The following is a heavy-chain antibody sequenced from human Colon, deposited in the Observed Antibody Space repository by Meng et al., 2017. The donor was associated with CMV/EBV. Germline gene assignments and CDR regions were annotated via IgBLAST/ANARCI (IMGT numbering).Heavy chain of an antibody. Sequence: GESLKISCAASGFTVSGNYMSWVRQAPGKGLEWVSCISSSSTYLKYADSVKGRFTISRDNAKNSLYLQMHSLRAEDTAVYYCASLQGPRTVFYDYNMDVWGQGTTVTVSS. CDR2: ISSSSTYL. V-gene: IGHV3-11*06. D-gene: IGHD1-1*01. CDR3: ASLQGPRTVFYDYNMDV. CDR1: GFTVSGNY. J-gene: IGHJ6*02.